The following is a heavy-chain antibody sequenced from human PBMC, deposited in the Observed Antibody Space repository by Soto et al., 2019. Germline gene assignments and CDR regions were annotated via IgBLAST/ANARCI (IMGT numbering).Heavy chain of an antibody. V-gene: IGHV6-1*01. Sequence: SQTLSLTCAISGDSVSSNSAAWNWIRQSPSKGLEWLGRTYYRSKWYNDYAVSVKSRITINPDTSKNQFSLQLNSVTPEDTAVYYCARGRGGQYRVHNFDYWVPETLLVTVSS. CDR2: TYYRSKWYN. CDR1: GDSVSSNSAA. J-gene: IGHJ4*03. D-gene: IGHD3-10*01. CDR3: ARGRGGQYRVHNFDY.